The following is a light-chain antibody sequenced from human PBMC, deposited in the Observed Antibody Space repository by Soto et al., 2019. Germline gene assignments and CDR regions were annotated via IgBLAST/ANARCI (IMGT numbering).Light chain of an antibody. CDR3: QQYNNWPRT. CDR1: QSVSSN. V-gene: IGKV3-15*01. CDR2: GAS. J-gene: IGKJ1*01. Sequence: EIVLTHSPGTLSLSPGERATLSCRASQSVSSNLAWYQQKPGQAPRLLIYGASTRATGIPARFSCSGSGTEFTLTISSLQSEDFAVYYCQQYNNWPRTFGQGTKVDIK.